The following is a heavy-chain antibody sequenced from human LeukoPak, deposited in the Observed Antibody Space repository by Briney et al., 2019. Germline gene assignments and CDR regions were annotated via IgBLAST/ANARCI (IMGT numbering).Heavy chain of an antibody. CDR1: GGSFSGYY. J-gene: IGHJ4*02. D-gene: IGHD5-18*01. Sequence: SETLSLTCAVYGGSFSGYYWSWIRQPPGKGLEWIGYIYYSGSTNYNPSLKSRVTISVDTSKNQFSLKLSSVTAADTAVYYCARGIGYSYGQGGDYWGQGTLVTVSS. CDR3: ARGIGYSYGQGGDY. V-gene: IGHV4-59*08. CDR2: IYYSGST.